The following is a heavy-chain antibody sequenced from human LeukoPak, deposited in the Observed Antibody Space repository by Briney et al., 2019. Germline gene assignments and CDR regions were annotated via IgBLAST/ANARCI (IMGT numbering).Heavy chain of an antibody. CDR3: AKGAPRIPLDY. CDR2: ISWNSGSI. V-gene: IGHV3-9*01. Sequence: GRSLRLSCAASGFTFDDYAMHWVRQAPGKGLEWVSGISWNSGSIGYADSVKSRFTISRDNAKNSLYLQMNSLRAEDTALYYCAKGAPRIPLDYWGQGTLVTVSS. J-gene: IGHJ4*02. CDR1: GFTFDDYA. D-gene: IGHD2-15*01.